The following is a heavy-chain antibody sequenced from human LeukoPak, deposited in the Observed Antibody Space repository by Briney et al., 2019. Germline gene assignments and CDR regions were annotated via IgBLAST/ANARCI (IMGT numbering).Heavy chain of an antibody. CDR2: INHSGST. CDR1: GGSFSGYY. J-gene: IGHJ6*03. D-gene: IGHD2-2*02. CDR3: ARGGGIVVVPAAIRDYYYYMDV. Sequence: SETLSLTCAVYGGSFSGYYWSWIRQPPGKGLEWIGEINHSGSTNYNPSLKGRVTISVDTSKNQFSLKLSSVTAADTAVYYCARGGGIVVVPAAIRDYYYYMDVWGKGTTVTVSS. V-gene: IGHV4-34*01.